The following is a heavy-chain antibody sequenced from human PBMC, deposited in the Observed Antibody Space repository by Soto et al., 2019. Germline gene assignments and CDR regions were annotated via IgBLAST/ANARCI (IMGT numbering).Heavy chain of an antibody. V-gene: IGHV3-15*01. CDR3: TTVGSYYDILTCYFTPGY. D-gene: IGHD3-9*01. Sequence: GGSLRLSCAASGFTFSNAWMSWVRQAPGKGLEWVGRIKSKTDGGTTDYAAPVKGRFTISRDDSKNTLYLQMNSLKTEDTAVYYCTTVGSYYDILTCYFTPGYWGQGTLVTVSS. CDR2: IKSKTDGGTT. CDR1: GFTFSNAW. J-gene: IGHJ4*02.